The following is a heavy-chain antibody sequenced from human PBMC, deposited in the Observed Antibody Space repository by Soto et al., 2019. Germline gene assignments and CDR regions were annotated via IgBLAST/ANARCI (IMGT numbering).Heavy chain of an antibody. J-gene: IGHJ5*02. CDR2: ISFSGST. V-gene: IGHV4-31*03. D-gene: IGHD4-17*01. CDR1: GDSINSRGYY. CDR3: ARAYDFGGNTDL. Sequence: QVHLQESGPGLVKPSQTLSLTCTVSGDSINSRGYYWSWIRQHPGKGLEWIGYISFSGSTYYNPSLKSRIVVSADTSSSQFSLRLTSVTAADTAVYYCARAYDFGGNTDLWGQGTLV.